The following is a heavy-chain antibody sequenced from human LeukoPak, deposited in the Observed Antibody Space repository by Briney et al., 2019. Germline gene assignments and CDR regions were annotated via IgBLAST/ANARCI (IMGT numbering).Heavy chain of an antibody. D-gene: IGHD4-23*01. V-gene: IGHV5-51*01. CDR2: IYPGDSDT. CDR3: VRHGGTTVVTLDY. J-gene: IGHJ4*02. Sequence: GGSLKLSCKGSGYSFTGYWIGWVRQRPGKGLEWMGIIYPGDSDTTYSPSFQGQVTISADKPISTAYLQWSSLKASETAMYYCVRHGGTTVVTLDYWGQGTLVTVSS. CDR1: GYSFTGYW.